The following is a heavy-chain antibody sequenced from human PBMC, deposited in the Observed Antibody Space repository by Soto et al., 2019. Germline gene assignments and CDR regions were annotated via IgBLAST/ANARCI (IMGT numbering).Heavy chain of an antibody. V-gene: IGHV4-61*03. CDR2: IYFTGRT. Sequence: QVQLQESGPGLVRPSETLSLTCTVAGDSVSSGSHHWNWIRQAPGKGLGWIGSIYFTGRTNHNPSLKSRVTISVDTSKKHLSLNLTSVTAADTAVYYCARDLVAIGGRVYAFDLWGQGTMVTVSS. J-gene: IGHJ3*01. CDR1: GDSVSSGSHH. CDR3: ARDLVAIGGRVYAFDL. D-gene: IGHD2-21*01.